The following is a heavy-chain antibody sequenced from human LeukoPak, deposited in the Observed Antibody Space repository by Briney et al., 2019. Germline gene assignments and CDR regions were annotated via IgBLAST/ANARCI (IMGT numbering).Heavy chain of an antibody. V-gene: IGHV4-59*08. J-gene: IGHJ4*02. CDR3: ARQKYYDGSGLFDY. D-gene: IGHD3-22*01. CDR1: GGSISSHC. Sequence: SETLSLTCTVSGGSISSHCWNWIRQPPGKGLEWIGYIYDSGTTNYNPSLKSRVIISVDTSKNQFSLKLSSVTAADTAVYYCARQKYYDGSGLFDYWGQGTLVTVSS. CDR2: IYDSGTT.